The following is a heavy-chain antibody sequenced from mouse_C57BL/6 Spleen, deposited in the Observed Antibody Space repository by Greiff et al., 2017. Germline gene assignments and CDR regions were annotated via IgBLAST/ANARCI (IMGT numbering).Heavy chain of an antibody. Sequence: VQLQQPGTELVKPGASVKLSCKASGYTFTSYWMHWVKQRPGQGLEWIGIINPSNGGTSYNEKFKSKATLTVDKSSSTAYMQLSSLTSEDSAVYYCARPYGNYLYYFDGWGTGTTLTVSS. CDR2: INPSNGGT. D-gene: IGHD2-1*01. CDR1: GYTFTSYW. V-gene: IGHV1-53*01. CDR3: ARPYGNYLYYFDG. J-gene: IGHJ2*01.